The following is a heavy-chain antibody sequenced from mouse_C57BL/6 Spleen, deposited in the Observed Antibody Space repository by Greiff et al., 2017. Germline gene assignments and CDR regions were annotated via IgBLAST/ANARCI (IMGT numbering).Heavy chain of an antibody. V-gene: IGHV1-19*01. Sequence: VQLQQSGPVLVKPGASVKMSCKASGYTFTDYYMNWVKQSHGKSLEWIGVINPYNGGTSYNQKFKGKATLTVDKSSSTAYMELNSLTSEDSAVYYCARKAQSNLDYWGQGTTLTVSS. CDR2: INPYNGGT. J-gene: IGHJ2*01. D-gene: IGHD2-5*01. CDR1: GYTFTDYY. CDR3: ARKAQSNLDY.